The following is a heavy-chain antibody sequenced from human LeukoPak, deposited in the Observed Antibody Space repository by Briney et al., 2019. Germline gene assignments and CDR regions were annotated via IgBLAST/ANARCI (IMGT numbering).Heavy chain of an antibody. J-gene: IGHJ4*02. CDR1: GFTFSSYG. Sequence: PGGSLRLSCAASGFTFSSYGMHWVRQAPGKGLEGVAVIWYDGSNKYYADSVKGRFTISRDNSKNTLYLQMNSLRAEDTAVYYCARDLTGEMDYFDYWGQGTLVTVSS. CDR3: ARDLTGEMDYFDY. CDR2: IWYDGSNK. D-gene: IGHD7-27*01. V-gene: IGHV3-33*01.